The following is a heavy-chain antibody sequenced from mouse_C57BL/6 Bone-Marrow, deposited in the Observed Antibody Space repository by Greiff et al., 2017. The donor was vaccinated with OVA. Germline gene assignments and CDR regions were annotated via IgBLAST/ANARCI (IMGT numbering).Heavy chain of an antibody. V-gene: IGHV1-81*01. CDR1: GYTFTSYG. Sequence: QVQLQQSGAELARPGASVKLSCKASGYTFTSYGISWVKQRTGQGLEWIGEIYPRSGNTYYNEKFKGKATLTADKSSSTAYMELNSLTSEDSAVYYCARWIYYSNYNPWFAYWGQGTLVTVSA. J-gene: IGHJ3*01. D-gene: IGHD2-5*01. CDR2: IYPRSGNT. CDR3: ARWIYYSNYNPWFAY.